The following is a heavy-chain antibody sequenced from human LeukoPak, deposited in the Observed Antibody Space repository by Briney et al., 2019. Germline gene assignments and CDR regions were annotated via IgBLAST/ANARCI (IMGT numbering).Heavy chain of an antibody. CDR1: GGSISSSSYY. CDR2: IYYSGST. V-gene: IGHV4-39*07. Sequence: SETLSLTCTVSGGSISSSSYYWGWIRQPPGKGLEWIGSIYYSGSTYYNPSLKSRVTISVDTSRNQFSLKLSSVTAADTAVYYCARGPGTYDYFDYWGQGTLVTVSS. CDR3: ARGPGTYDYFDY. D-gene: IGHD3-16*01. J-gene: IGHJ4*02.